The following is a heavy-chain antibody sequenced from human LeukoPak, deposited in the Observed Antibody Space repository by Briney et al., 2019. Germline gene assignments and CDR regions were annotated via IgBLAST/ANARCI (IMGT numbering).Heavy chain of an antibody. D-gene: IGHD2-2*01. Sequence: SETLSLTCTVSGGSISSSSYYWGWIRQPPGKGLEWIGSIYYSGSTYYNPSLKSRVTISVDTSKNQFSLKLSSVTAADTAVYYCARDADHAWTSVDCSTTSCWFDPWGQGTLVTVSS. J-gene: IGHJ5*02. CDR1: GGSISSSSYY. V-gene: IGHV4-39*07. CDR2: IYYSGST. CDR3: ARDADHAWTSVDCSTTSCWFDP.